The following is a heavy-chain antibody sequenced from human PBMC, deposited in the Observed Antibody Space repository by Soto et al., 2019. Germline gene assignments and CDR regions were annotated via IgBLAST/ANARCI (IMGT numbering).Heavy chain of an antibody. D-gene: IGHD6-19*01. Sequence: SWVSLRLSCLASGFTFSDHAMTWVRQAPGKGLEWVSTSTNNGGRASYADSVKGRFTVSRDRSNNTLYLQMKSLKAAATAVYFRARPPPNSSGGYFDSWGRGTLVTVSS. V-gene: IGHV3-23*01. CDR1: GFTFSDHA. J-gene: IGHJ4*02. CDR3: ARPPPNSSGGYFDS. CDR2: STNNGGRA.